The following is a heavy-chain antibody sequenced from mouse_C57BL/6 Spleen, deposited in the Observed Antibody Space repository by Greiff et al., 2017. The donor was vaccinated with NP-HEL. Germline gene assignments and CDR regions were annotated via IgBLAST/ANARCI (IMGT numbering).Heavy chain of an antibody. CDR2: IWTGGGT. Sequence: QVQLQQSGPGLVAPSQSLSITCTVSGFSLTSYAISWVRQPPGKGLEWLGVIWTGGGTNYNSALISRLSISTDNSKSQVFLKMNSLQTDDTARYYCARNRDNAMDYWGQGTSVTVSS. CDR1: GFSLTSYA. D-gene: IGHD3-2*01. J-gene: IGHJ4*01. V-gene: IGHV2-9-1*01. CDR3: ARNRDNAMDY.